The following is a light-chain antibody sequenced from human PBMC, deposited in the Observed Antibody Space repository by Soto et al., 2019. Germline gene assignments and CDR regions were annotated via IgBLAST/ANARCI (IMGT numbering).Light chain of an antibody. CDR1: SSDIGSYDY. CDR2: EVT. V-gene: IGLV2-14*01. J-gene: IGLJ1*01. CDR3: SSFTDSRTHI. Sequence: QSALAQPASVSGSPGQSITISCTGTSSDIGSYDYVSWYQQHPGKAPNLIIYEVTDRPSGVSNRFSGSKSGNTASLTISGLQAEDEADYYCSSFTDSRTHIFGSGTKVTVL.